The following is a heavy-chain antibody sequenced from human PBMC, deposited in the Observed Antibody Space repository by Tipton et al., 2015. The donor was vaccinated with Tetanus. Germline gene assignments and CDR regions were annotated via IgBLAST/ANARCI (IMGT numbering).Heavy chain of an antibody. J-gene: IGHJ5*02. CDR2: IYPGDSDA. CDR3: ARLPKHYSASGST. Sequence: QSGPEVKKPGESLKISCKVSGHNSRSYWISWVRQMPGKGLEWMGIIYPGDSDATYSPSFQGQVTISIDKSIGTAYLHWSSLKASDTAIYFCARLPKHYSASGSTWGQGILVTVSS. V-gene: IGHV5-51*01. CDR1: GHNSRSYW. D-gene: IGHD3-10*01.